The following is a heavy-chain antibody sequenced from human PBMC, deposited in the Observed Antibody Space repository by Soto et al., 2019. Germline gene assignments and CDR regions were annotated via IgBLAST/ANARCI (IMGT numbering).Heavy chain of an antibody. J-gene: IGHJ4*02. Sequence: EVQLVESGGGLVQPGGSLRLSCAASGFTFRSYSMNWVRQAPGKGLEWLSYISAGSSTIYYADSVKGRFTISRDNAKNSLYLQMNSLRDEDTAVYYCARGGLAVAGSIAWWYWGQGTLVTVSS. CDR1: GFTFRSYS. CDR2: ISAGSSTI. D-gene: IGHD6-19*01. V-gene: IGHV3-48*02. CDR3: ARGGLAVAGSIAWWY.